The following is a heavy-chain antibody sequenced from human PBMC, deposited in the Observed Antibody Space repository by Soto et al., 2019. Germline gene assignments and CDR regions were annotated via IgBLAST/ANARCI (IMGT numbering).Heavy chain of an antibody. J-gene: IGHJ4*02. CDR2: IYGAAST. Sequence: EVQLVESGGGLVQPGGSLRLSCAASGFTVSSNYMNWVRQAPGKGLVWVSIIYGAASTYYADAVKGRFTISRDNSKSSLYLQMNSLRAEDTAVYYCASDGPSRRLYYFDYWGQGTLVTVSS. D-gene: IGHD6-13*01. CDR3: ASDGPSRRLYYFDY. V-gene: IGHV3-66*01. CDR1: GFTVSSNY.